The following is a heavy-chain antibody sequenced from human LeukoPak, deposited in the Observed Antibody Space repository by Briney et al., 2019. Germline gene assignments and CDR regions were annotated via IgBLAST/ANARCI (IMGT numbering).Heavy chain of an antibody. CDR1: GVSISSSSYY. CDR3: ARPQGYQLLDFEY. D-gene: IGHD2-2*01. J-gene: IGHJ4*02. V-gene: IGHV4-39*01. CDR2: SYYSGST. Sequence: SETLSLTCTVSGVSISSSSYYWGWIRQPPGKGLEWIGSSYYSGSTYYNPSLKSRVTISVDTSKNQFSLKLSSVTAADTAVYYCARPQGYQLLDFEYWGQGTLVTVSS.